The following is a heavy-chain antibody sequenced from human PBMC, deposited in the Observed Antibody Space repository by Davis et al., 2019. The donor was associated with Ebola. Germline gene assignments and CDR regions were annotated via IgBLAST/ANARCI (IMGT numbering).Heavy chain of an antibody. J-gene: IGHJ5*02. Sequence: SETLSLTCTVSGGSISSYFWSWIRQPPGKGLEWIGYIYYSGSTNSNPSLKSRVTISVDPSKNQFSLKLSSVTAADTAVYYCARGGAVAGPWGQGTLVTVSS. CDR1: GGSISSYF. D-gene: IGHD6-19*01. V-gene: IGHV4-59*12. CDR3: ARGGAVAGP. CDR2: IYYSGST.